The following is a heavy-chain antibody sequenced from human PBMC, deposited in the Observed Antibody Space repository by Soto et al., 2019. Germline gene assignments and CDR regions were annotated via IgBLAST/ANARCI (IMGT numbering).Heavy chain of an antibody. Sequence: RGESLKISCKGSGYSFTSYWISWVRQMPGKGLEWMGRIDPSNSYTNYSPSFQGHVTISADKSISTAYLQWSSLKASDTAMYYCSTRRIRGNPEVVGMDVWGQGTTVTISS. D-gene: IGHD2-15*01. V-gene: IGHV5-10-1*01. CDR2: IDPSNSYT. CDR1: GYSFTSYW. CDR3: STRRIRGNPEVVGMDV. J-gene: IGHJ6*02.